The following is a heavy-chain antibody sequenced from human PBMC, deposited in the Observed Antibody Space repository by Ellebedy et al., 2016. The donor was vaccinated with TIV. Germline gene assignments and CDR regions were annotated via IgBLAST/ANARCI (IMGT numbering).Heavy chain of an antibody. Sequence: GGFLRLSCAASGFNFRSYWMTWVRQAPGKGLEWVAKIRQEGDEIYYVESVKGRFTISRDNAKNSLFLQMNSLRVEETAVYYCARRASYGDYAVQVNPWFDPWGQGTLVTVSS. V-gene: IGHV3-7*01. CDR3: ARRASYGDYAVQVNPWFDP. J-gene: IGHJ5*02. D-gene: IGHD4-17*01. CDR1: GFNFRSYW. CDR2: IRQEGDEI.